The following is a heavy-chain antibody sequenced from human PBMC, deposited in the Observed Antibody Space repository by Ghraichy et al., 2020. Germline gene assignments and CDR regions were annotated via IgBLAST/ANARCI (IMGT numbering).Heavy chain of an antibody. D-gene: IGHD2-2*03. J-gene: IGHJ4*02. CDR1: GFSFSSYA. CDR3: ARMDWASGYRSSWFYY. CDR2: ISSTSSII. V-gene: IGHV3-21*01. Sequence: GGSLRLSCEASGFSFSSYAMNWVRQAPGKGLEWVASISSTSSIIYYADSLKGRFTISRDNAKNSLYLQVNSLRAEETAVYYCARMDWASGYRSSWFYYWGQGALVTVSS.